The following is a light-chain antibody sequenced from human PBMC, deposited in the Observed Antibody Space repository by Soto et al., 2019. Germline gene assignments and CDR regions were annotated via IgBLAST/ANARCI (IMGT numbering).Light chain of an antibody. J-gene: IGLJ3*02. V-gene: IGLV7-43*01. Sequence: QAVVTQEPSLTVSPGGTVTLTCASSTGAVTSGYYPNWFQQKPGQAPRALIYGTNNKHSWTPARFSGSSSGADRYLTISNLQFEDEADYYCETWDDNTWVFGGGTKLTVL. CDR1: TGAVTSGYY. CDR3: ETWDDNTWV. CDR2: GTN.